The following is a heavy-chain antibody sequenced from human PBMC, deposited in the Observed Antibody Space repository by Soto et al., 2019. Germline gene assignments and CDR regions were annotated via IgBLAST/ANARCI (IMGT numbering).Heavy chain of an antibody. J-gene: IGHJ4*02. Sequence: GEPPKISGQGSGYPFAYYLIALVRPMPGKGLELMGIIYPSDSDTRYRPSFQGQVTISADKSISSAYLQWSSLRASDTAMYYCARGGVSTRTFDYWGQGTPVTVSS. V-gene: IGHV5-51*01. D-gene: IGHD1-1*01. CDR3: ARGGVSTRTFDY. CDR2: IYPSDSDT. CDR1: GYPFAYYL.